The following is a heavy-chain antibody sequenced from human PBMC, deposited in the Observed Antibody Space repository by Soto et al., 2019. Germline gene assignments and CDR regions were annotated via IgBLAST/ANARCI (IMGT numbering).Heavy chain of an antibody. J-gene: IGHJ6*02. CDR2: IYTSGST. CDR3: ARERRDGYNHRYYYGMDV. V-gene: IGHV4-4*07. D-gene: IGHD5-12*01. Sequence: SETLSLTCTVSVGSISSYYWSWIRQPAGKGLEWIGRIYTSGSTNYNPSLKSRVTMSVDTSKNQFSLKLSSVTAADTAVYYCARERRDGYNHRYYYGMDVWGQGTTVTVSS. CDR1: VGSISSYY.